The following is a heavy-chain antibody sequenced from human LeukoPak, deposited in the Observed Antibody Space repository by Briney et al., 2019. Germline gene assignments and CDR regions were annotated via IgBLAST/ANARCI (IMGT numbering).Heavy chain of an antibody. D-gene: IGHD1-26*01. V-gene: IGHV3-48*01. J-gene: IGHJ4*02. CDR1: GFSFDNYG. CDR3: VRDQQWESPHYFDF. CDR2: FSSRKNIV. Sequence: GGFLRLSCVTSGFSFDNYGMSWVRRAPGKGLEWISYFSSRKNIVNYADSVKGRFTISRDKAKTSLYLQMNSLRAEDTAVYYCVRDQQWESPHYFDFWGQGTPVTVYS.